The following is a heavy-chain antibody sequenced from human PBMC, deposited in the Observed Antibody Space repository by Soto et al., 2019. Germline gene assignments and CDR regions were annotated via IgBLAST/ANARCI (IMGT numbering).Heavy chain of an antibody. CDR2: INWNGGST. Sequence: EVQLVESGGGVVRPGGSLRLSCAASGFTFDDYGMSWVRQAPGKGLEWVSGINWNGGSTGYADSVKGRFTISRDNAKNTLYLQKNSLRAEDTALYHCARNRWNDYGDYFDYWGQGTLVAVSS. D-gene: IGHD4-17*01. CDR3: ARNRWNDYGDYFDY. V-gene: IGHV3-20*01. CDR1: GFTFDDYG. J-gene: IGHJ4*02.